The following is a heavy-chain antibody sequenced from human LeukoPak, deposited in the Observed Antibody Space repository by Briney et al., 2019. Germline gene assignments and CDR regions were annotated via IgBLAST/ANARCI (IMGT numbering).Heavy chain of an antibody. V-gene: IGHV4-59*01. D-gene: IGHD4-23*01. CDR1: GGSLSGYY. Sequence: SETLSLTCTVSGGSLSGYYWTWIRQPPGKGLEWIGYIYYSGSTKYNPSLKSRVTISVDTSKNQFSLNLNSVTAADTAVYYCARVKDYGGNSGPLDYWGQGTLVTVSS. CDR3: ARVKDYGGNSGPLDY. J-gene: IGHJ4*02. CDR2: IYYSGST.